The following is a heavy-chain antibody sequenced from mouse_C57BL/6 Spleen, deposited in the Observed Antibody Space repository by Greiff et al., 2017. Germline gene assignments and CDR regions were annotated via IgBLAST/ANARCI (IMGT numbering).Heavy chain of an antibody. V-gene: IGHV1-50*01. CDR2: IDPSDSYT. J-gene: IGHJ3*01. Sequence: QVQLQQPGAELVKPGASVKLSCKASGYTFTSYWMQWVKQRPGQGLEWIGEIDPSDSYTNYNQKFKGKATLTVDTSSSTAYMQLSSLTSEDSAVYYCARGNDEAFAYWGQGTLVTVSA. CDR3: ARGNDEAFAY. CDR1: GYTFTSYW. D-gene: IGHD2-12*01.